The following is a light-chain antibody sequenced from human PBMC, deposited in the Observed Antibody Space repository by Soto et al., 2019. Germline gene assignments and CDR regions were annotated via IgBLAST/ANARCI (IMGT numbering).Light chain of an antibody. CDR1: QGINIY. J-gene: IGKJ4*01. CDR3: QKYNGAPLT. Sequence: DIQMTQSPSSLSASVGDRVTITCRASQGINIYLAWYKQKAGKVPKLLIYDASTLQSGVPSRFSGSGSGTDFTLTISGLQPEDVATYYCQKYNGAPLTFGGGTK. V-gene: IGKV1-27*01. CDR2: DAS.